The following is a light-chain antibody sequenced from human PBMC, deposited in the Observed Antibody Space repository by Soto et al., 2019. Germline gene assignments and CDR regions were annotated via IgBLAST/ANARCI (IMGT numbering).Light chain of an antibody. Sequence: EIVLTQSPATLSLSPGERATLSCRASQRVSSSSLAWYQHKPGQSPRLLIFGVSSRATDIPDRFSGSGSGTDFTLTINRLEPEDFAVYFCQQYSISSPFGQGTKVDIK. CDR2: GVS. J-gene: IGKJ1*01. CDR3: QQYSISSP. CDR1: QRVSSSS. V-gene: IGKV3-20*01.